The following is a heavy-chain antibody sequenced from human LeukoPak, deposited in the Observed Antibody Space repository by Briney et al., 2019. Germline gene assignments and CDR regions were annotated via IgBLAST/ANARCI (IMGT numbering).Heavy chain of an antibody. CDR2: ISSSSSYI. D-gene: IGHD3-10*01. V-gene: IGHV3-21*01. CDR1: GFSLSGFW. J-gene: IGHJ4*02. Sequence: GGSLRLSCVASGFSLSGFWIRWVRQAPGKGLEWVSSISSSSSYIYYADSVKGRFTISRDNAKNSLYLQMNSLRAEDTAVYYCASLLRGVPPYWGQGTLVTVSS. CDR3: ASLLRGVPPY.